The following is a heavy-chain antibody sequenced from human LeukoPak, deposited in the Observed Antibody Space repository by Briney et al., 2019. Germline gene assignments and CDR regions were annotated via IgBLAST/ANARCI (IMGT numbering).Heavy chain of an antibody. CDR2: IWSDGSKT. CDR3: ARDGDGPKYWYFNL. J-gene: IGHJ2*01. CDR1: GFTFSGYG. Sequence: GGSLRLFCAASGFTFSGYGMHWGRQTLGKGVEWWAGIWSDGSKTIYADSVKGRFTISRDNSKNTLYLQMNSLRAEDTAVYYCARDGDGPKYWYFNLWGRGTLVTVSS. V-gene: IGHV3-33*01.